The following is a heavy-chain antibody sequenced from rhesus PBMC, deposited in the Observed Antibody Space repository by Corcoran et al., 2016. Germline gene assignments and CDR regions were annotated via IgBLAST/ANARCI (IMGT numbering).Heavy chain of an antibody. D-gene: IGHD2-15*01. CDR1: GYTITTYY. CDR3: TRTSQGPPDY. CDR2: ISSGGENT. Sequence: VQLVQSGAEIKQPGASVKRSCKASGYTITTYYIYWMRQAPGQGLEWISGISSGGENTFYADSVRTRFTIFRENVKNTLYLQMNGLRGEDTAVYFCTRTSQGPPDYWGRGVLVTVSS. V-gene: IGHV3-178*01. J-gene: IGHJ4*01.